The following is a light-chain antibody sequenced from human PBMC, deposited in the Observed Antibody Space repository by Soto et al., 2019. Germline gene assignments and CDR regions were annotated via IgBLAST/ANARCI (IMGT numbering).Light chain of an antibody. J-gene: IGKJ2*01. CDR1: QRVSSY. Sequence: EIVLTQSPATLSLSPGERATLSCRASQRVSSYLAWYQQKPGQAPRLLIYDASNRATGIPARFSGSGSGTDFTLTISSLEPEDFAVYYCQQRSNWLYTFGQGTKLAIK. V-gene: IGKV3-11*01. CDR2: DAS. CDR3: QQRSNWLYT.